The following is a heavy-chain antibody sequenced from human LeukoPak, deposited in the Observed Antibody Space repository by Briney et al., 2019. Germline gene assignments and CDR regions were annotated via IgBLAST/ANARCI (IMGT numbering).Heavy chain of an antibody. Sequence: GGSLRLSCAACGFTFSSYGMHWVRQAPGKGLEWGAVIWYDGSNKYYADSVKGRFTISRDNSKNTLYLQMNSLRAEDTAVYYCARDRRDGYNAFDYWGQGTLVTVSS. D-gene: IGHD5-24*01. V-gene: IGHV3-33*01. J-gene: IGHJ4*02. CDR2: IWYDGSNK. CDR3: ARDRRDGYNAFDY. CDR1: GFTFSSYG.